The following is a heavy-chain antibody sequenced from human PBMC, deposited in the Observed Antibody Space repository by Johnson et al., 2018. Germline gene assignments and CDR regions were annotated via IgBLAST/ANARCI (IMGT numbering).Heavy chain of an antibody. CDR1: GDSISRSSYY. CDR3: ASGPFYYGSENYGIYYMDV. J-gene: IGHJ6*03. V-gene: IGHV4-39*07. D-gene: IGHD3-10*01. CDR2: IYYSGNT. Sequence: QVQLQESGPGLVKPSETLSLTCSVSGDSISRSSYYWGCLRQPPGKGLEWIGSIYYSGNTYYNPSLKSRGTITLNKSRNQFSLRLHSVTAADTAVYYCASGPFYYGSENYGIYYMDVWGKGTTVIVSS.